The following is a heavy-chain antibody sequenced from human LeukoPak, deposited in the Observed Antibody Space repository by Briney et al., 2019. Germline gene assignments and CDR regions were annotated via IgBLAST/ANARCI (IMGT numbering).Heavy chain of an antibody. D-gene: IGHD3-22*01. CDR2: TKKDGSEK. V-gene: IGHV3-7*01. CDR1: GFTFSSYW. Sequence: PGGSLRLSCAASGFTFSSYWMSWVRQAPGKGLEWVANTKKDGSEKEYVDSVKGRFTISRDNAKNSLYLQMNSLRVEDAAVYYCVRVDTSGYYYELSFDYWGQGTLVTVSS. J-gene: IGHJ4*02. CDR3: VRVDTSGYYYELSFDY.